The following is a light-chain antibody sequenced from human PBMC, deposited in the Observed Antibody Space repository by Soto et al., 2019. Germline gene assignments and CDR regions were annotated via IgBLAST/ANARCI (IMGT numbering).Light chain of an antibody. CDR1: QVIRND. CDR2: AAS. J-gene: IGKJ1*01. Sequence: IPMTQSPSSLSASVGDTVTITCRASQVIRNDLGWYQQRPGKAPKLLIYAASSLQSGVPSRFSGSGSGTDFTLTISSLQPEDFATYFCLQDYSYPWTFGQGTKVEIK. V-gene: IGKV1-6*01. CDR3: LQDYSYPWT.